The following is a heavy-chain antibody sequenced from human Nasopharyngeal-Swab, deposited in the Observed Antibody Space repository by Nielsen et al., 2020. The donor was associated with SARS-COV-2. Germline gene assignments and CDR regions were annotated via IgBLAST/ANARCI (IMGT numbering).Heavy chain of an antibody. V-gene: IGHV1-69*13. CDR2: IIPVYGTP. Sequence: SVKVSCKAFGGTFITYAFSWVRQAPGQGLEWTGWIIPVYGTPTYAQKFPDRVAITAVDPTSTAYMELSNLRSDDTAIYYCARGESASTGHIPYFFYDNRGNGALVTVSS. J-gene: IGHJ4*01. D-gene: IGHD2-8*02. CDR3: ARGESASTGHIPYFFYDN. CDR1: GGTFITYA.